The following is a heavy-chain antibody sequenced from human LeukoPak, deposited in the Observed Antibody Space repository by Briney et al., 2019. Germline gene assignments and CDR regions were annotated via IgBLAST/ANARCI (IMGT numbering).Heavy chain of an antibody. CDR1: GGSISSSSYY. CDR2: IYYSGST. D-gene: IGHD1-26*01. V-gene: IGHV4-39*07. CDR3: ARVTRWELTRLDY. Sequence: SETLSLTCTVSGGSISSSSYYWGWIRQPPGKGLEWIGSIYYSGSTYYNPSLKSRVTISVDTSKNQLSLKLSSVTAADTAVYYCARVTRWELTRLDYWGQGTLVTVSS. J-gene: IGHJ4*02.